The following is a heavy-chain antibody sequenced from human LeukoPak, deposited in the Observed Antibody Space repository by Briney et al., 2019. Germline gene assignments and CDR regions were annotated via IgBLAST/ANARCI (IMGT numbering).Heavy chain of an antibody. D-gene: IGHD2-2*01. V-gene: IGHV4-59*01. J-gene: IGHJ6*03. CDR1: GGSMKNSY. CDR2: IENRGNT. CDR3: ARDPTLSALPYMDA. Sequence: MSSETLSPTCFVSGGSMKNSYWTWIRQDPGKRLEWIGNIENRGNTNYNTCLKSRATIPRETSTNRFSLRVTSVTAAHTALFFCARDPTLSALPYMDAWGNGNPVT.